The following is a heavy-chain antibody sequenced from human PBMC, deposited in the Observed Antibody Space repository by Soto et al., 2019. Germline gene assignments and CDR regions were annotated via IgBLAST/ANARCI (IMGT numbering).Heavy chain of an antibody. CDR1: GVSISDDNYY. V-gene: IGHV4-30-4*01. CDR3: AGGLSGDKVDQ. J-gene: IGHJ4*02. CDR2: IYNRGNT. Sequence: QVQLQESGPGLVKPSQTLSLTCTVSGVSISDDNYYWSWIRQPPGKDLEWIGHIYNRGNTYNNPSLMSRLTLSLDTSKSQFSLNLNSVNVADTAVYYCAGGLSGDKVDQWGQGTLVTVSS. D-gene: IGHD2-21*01.